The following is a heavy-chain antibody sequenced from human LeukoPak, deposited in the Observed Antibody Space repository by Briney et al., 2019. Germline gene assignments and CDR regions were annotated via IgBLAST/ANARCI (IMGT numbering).Heavy chain of an antibody. CDR2: ISAVT. CDR3: AKESPHFDY. V-gene: IGHV3-23*01. Sequence: GGSLRLSCAVSDFTLRSYAMSWVRQAPGKGLEWASSISAVTYCADSVKGRCTISRDNPKNTLNLQMNSLRAEDTAVYYCAKESPHFDYWGQGTLVTVSS. J-gene: IGHJ4*02. CDR1: DFTLRSYA.